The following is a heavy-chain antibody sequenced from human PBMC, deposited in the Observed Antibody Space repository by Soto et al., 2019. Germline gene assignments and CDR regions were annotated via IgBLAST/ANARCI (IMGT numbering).Heavy chain of an antibody. CDR2: ISSSSSYI. D-gene: IGHD3-22*01. CDR1: GFTFSSYS. J-gene: IGHJ6*02. CDR3: ARDRYDSSGYSGYYGMDV. Sequence: EVQLVESGGGLVKPGGSLRLSCAASGFTFSSYSMNWVRQAPGKGLEWVSSISSSSSYIYYADSVKGRFTISRDNAKNSLYLQMNSLRAGDTAVYYCARDRYDSSGYSGYYGMDVWGQGTTVTVSS. V-gene: IGHV3-21*01.